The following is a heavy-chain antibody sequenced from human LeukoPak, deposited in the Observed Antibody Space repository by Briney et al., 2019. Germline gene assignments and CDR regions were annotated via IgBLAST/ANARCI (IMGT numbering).Heavy chain of an antibody. D-gene: IGHD3-10*01. CDR1: GFTFSSYA. Sequence: GGSLRLSCAASGFTFSSYAMSWVRQAPGKGLEWVSAISGSGGSTYYADSVKGRFTISRDNSKNTLYLQMNSLRAEGTAVYYCAKDLDPTSYYYGSGSYAAFDIWGQGTMVTVSS. CDR2: ISGSGGST. J-gene: IGHJ3*02. CDR3: AKDLDPTSYYYGSGSYAAFDI. V-gene: IGHV3-23*01.